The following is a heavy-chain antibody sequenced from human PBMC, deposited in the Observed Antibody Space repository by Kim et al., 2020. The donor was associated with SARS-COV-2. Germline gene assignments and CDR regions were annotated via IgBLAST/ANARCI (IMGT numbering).Heavy chain of an antibody. Sequence: GGSLRLSCAASGFTFSSYAMHWVRQAPGKGLEWGAVISYDGSNKYYADSVKGRLTISRDNYKNTLYLQMNSRRAEDTAVYYCARDLDDFWSGWDYWGQGT. CDR3: ARDLDDFWSGWDY. CDR1: GFTFSSYA. CDR2: ISYDGSNK. V-gene: IGHV3-30-3*01. D-gene: IGHD3-3*01. J-gene: IGHJ4*02.